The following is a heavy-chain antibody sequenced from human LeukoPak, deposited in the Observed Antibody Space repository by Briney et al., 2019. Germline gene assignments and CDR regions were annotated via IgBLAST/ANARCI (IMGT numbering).Heavy chain of an antibody. CDR1: GFTFSSYS. V-gene: IGHV3-21*01. CDR3: ARDHCSSTSCYTTYNWFDH. CDR2: ISSSSSYI. D-gene: IGHD2-2*02. Sequence: GGSLRLSCAASGFTFSSYSMNWVRQAPGKGLEWVSSISSSSSYIYYADSVKGRFTISRDNAKNSLYLQMNSLRAEDTAVYYCARDHCSSTSCYTTYNWFDHWGQGTLVAVSS. J-gene: IGHJ5*02.